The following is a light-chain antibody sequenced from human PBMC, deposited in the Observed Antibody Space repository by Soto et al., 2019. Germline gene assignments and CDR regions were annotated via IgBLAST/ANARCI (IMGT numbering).Light chain of an antibody. V-gene: IGKV1-5*03. CDR1: QSINSL. J-gene: IGKJ1*01. CDR3: LQYYDYRT. Sequence: DIQMTQSPSTLSASVGARDTITCPASQSINSLLAWFQQKPGKAPEILIYKASSLESGVPSRFSGSGSGTEFTLTISSLQPDDSATYYCLQYYDYRTFGQGTKV. CDR2: KAS.